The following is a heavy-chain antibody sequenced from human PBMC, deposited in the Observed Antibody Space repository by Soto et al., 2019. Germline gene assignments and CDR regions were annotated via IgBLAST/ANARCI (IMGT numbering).Heavy chain of an antibody. Sequence: SGTRALTFTVYGDAIDSHYWSWIRQPPGKGLEWIGQVFYSVSTNYNPSLKSRVTISINTSTTQFSLQLTSVRAADTAVYYCARSFMVPVEYYDNWGQETSVLVS. D-gene: IGHD3-10*01. CDR1: GDAIDSHY. CDR3: ARSFMVPVEYYDN. J-gene: IGHJ4*02. CDR2: VFYSVST. V-gene: IGHV4-59*11.